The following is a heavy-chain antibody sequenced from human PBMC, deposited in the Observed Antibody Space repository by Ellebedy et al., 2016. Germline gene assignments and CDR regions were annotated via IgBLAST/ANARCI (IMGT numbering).Heavy chain of an antibody. CDR3: ARQASDGPIKPIITGTTDALGAFDI. D-gene: IGHD1-20*01. CDR1: GYTFTSYY. CDR2: INPSGGST. Sequence: ASVKVSCXASGYTFTSYYMHWVRQPPGQGLEWMGIINPSGGSTSYAQKFQGRVTMTRDTSTSTVYMELSSLRSEDTAVYYCARQASDGPIKPIITGTTDALGAFDIWGQGTMVTVSS. J-gene: IGHJ3*02. V-gene: IGHV1-46*01.